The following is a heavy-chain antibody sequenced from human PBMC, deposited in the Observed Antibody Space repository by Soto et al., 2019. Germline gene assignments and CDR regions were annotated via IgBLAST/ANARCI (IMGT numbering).Heavy chain of an antibody. CDR1: GGCITSGGYY. D-gene: IGHD3-10*01. CDR3: ARKQAGYFYGIDY. J-gene: IGHJ4*02. Sequence: PLSLTCTFSGGCITSGGYYWSWIRQHPGKGLEWLGYIYDSGSTFYNPSLKSRITLSVDTSKNQFSLKLSSVTVADTAVYFWARKQAGYFYGIDYWGQGTLVTVSS. V-gene: IGHV4-31*03. CDR2: IYDSGST.